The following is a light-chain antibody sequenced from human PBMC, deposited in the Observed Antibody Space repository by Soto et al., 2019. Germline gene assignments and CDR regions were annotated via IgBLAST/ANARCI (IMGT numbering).Light chain of an antibody. V-gene: IGKV1-39*01. CDR1: QSIRSY. J-gene: IGKJ1*01. CDR2: AAS. CDR3: QQSYSTLWT. Sequence: DIQMTQSTSSLSASVGDRVTITCRASQSIRSYLNWYQQKPGKAPKLLIYAASSLQSGVPSRFSGSGSGTDFTLTISSLQPEDFATYYCQQSYSTLWTFGQGTKVEIK.